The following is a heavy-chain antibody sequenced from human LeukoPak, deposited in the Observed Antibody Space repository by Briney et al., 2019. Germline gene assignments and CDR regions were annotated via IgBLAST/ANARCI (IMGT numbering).Heavy chain of an antibody. CDR1: AFTFSSYS. Sequence: PGCSLRLSCAASAFTFSSYSMTWVRQAPGKGLEWVSSISSSSSYIYYADSVKGRFTISRDNAKNSLYLQMNSLRAEDTAVYYCAREPYYYDSSGYYREDYWGQGTLVTVSS. J-gene: IGHJ4*02. V-gene: IGHV3-21*01. D-gene: IGHD3-22*01. CDR3: AREPYYYDSSGYYREDY. CDR2: ISSSSSYI.